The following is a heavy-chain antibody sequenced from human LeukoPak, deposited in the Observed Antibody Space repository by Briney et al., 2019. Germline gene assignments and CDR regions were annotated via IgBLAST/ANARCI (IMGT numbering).Heavy chain of an antibody. Sequence: SGTLSLTCAVSGGSISSSNWWSWVRQPPGKGLEWIGEIYHSGSTNYNPSLKSRVTISVDKSKNQFSLKLSSVTAADTAVYYCAREMYSSSPRGWFDPWGQGTLVTVSS. CDR2: IYHSGST. CDR3: AREMYSSSPRGWFDP. CDR1: GGSISSSNW. J-gene: IGHJ5*02. V-gene: IGHV4-4*02. D-gene: IGHD6-13*01.